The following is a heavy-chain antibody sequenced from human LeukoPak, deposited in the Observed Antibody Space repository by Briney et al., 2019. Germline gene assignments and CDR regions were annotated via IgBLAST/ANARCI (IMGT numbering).Heavy chain of an antibody. J-gene: IGHJ4*02. Sequence: GGSLRLSCAASGFTFSSYWRHWVRQAPGKGLVWVSRINSDGSTRTYADSVKGRFTTSRDNAKNKLYMQMNSLRAEDTAVYYCARVTVSSSEVIFDYWGQGSLVTVSS. V-gene: IGHV3-74*01. CDR1: GFTFSSYW. CDR3: ARVTVSSSEVIFDY. CDR2: INSDGSTR. D-gene: IGHD1-20*01.